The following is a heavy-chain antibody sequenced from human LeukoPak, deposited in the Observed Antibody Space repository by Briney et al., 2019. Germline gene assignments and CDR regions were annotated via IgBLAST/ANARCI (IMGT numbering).Heavy chain of an antibody. CDR1: GYTFTSHY. CDR3: ATHTIFGVVIADY. V-gene: IGHV1-46*01. CDR2: INPSGGST. D-gene: IGHD3-3*01. J-gene: IGHJ4*02. Sequence: ASVKVSCKASGYTFTSHYMHWVRQAPGQGLEWMGIINPSGGSTSYAQKFQGRDTMTRDTSTSTVYMELSSLRSEDTAVYYCATHTIFGVVIADYWGQGTLVTVSS.